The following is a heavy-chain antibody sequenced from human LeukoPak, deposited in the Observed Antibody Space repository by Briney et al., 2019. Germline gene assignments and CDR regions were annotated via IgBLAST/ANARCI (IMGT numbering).Heavy chain of an antibody. Sequence: GGSLRLSCAASGFTFSSYAMSWVRQVPGKGLEWVSGINWNGGSRGYADSVKGRFTISRDNAENSVYLQMNSLRSEDTAFYHCARDRCSSTSCYNTPNWFDPWGQGTLVTVSS. V-gene: IGHV3-20*01. J-gene: IGHJ5*02. CDR1: GFTFSSYA. D-gene: IGHD2-2*02. CDR2: INWNGGSR. CDR3: ARDRCSSTSCYNTPNWFDP.